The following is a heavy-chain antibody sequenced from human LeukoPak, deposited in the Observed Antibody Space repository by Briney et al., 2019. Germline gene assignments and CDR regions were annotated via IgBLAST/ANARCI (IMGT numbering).Heavy chain of an antibody. V-gene: IGHV4-61*02. J-gene: IGHJ4*02. CDR2: IYTSGST. D-gene: IGHD6-19*01. CDR1: GGSISSGSYY. CDR3: ARDLSDIAVAGILDY. Sequence: SQTLSLTCTVSGGSISSGSYYWSWIRQPAGKGLEWIGRIYTSGSTNYNPSLKSRVTISVDTSKNQFSLKLSSVTAADTAVYYCARDLSDIAVAGILDYWSQGTLVTVSS.